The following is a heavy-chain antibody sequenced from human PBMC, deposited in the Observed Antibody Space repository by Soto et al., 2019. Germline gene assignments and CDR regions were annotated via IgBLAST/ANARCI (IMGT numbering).Heavy chain of an antibody. Sequence: QVQLVESGGGVVQPGRSLRLSCAASGFTFSSYGMHWVRQAPGKGLEWVAVIWYDGSNKYYADSVKGRFTISRDNSKNTLYLQMNSLRAEDTAVYYCARELGYGDSDYWGQGTLVPVSS. V-gene: IGHV3-33*01. CDR3: ARELGYGDSDY. J-gene: IGHJ4*02. CDR2: IWYDGSNK. CDR1: GFTFSSYG. D-gene: IGHD4-17*01.